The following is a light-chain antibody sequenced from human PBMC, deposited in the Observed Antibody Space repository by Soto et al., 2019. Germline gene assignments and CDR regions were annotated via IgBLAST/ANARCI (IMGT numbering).Light chain of an antibody. Sequence: EIVLTHSPATLSSFPCDGVTLSWSASQYINTRLAWYQHRPGQAPRLLIYQTSIRAAGIPARFSASGSGTDFTLTISDVQPEDFALYYCHQRQSWPRTFGQGTKVDIK. CDR2: QTS. J-gene: IGKJ1*01. CDR3: HQRQSWPRT. CDR1: QYINTR. V-gene: IGKV3-11*01.